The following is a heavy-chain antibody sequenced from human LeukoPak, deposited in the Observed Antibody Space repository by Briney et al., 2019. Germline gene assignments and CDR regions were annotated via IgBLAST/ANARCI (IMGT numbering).Heavy chain of an antibody. CDR3: ARAFRGIFGVFEAFDI. D-gene: IGHD3-3*01. CDR1: GGSISSSNW. J-gene: IGHJ3*02. CDR2: IYHSGST. Sequence: GTLSLTCAVSGGSISSSNWWSWVRQPPGKGLEWIGEIYHSGSTNYNPSLKSRVTISVDKSKNQFSLKLSSVTAADTAVYYCARAFRGIFGVFEAFDIWGQGTMVTVSS. V-gene: IGHV4-4*02.